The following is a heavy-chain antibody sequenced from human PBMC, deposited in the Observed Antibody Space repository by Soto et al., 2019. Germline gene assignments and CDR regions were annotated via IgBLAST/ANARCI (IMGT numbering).Heavy chain of an antibody. D-gene: IGHD2-2*01. Sequence: PSETLSLTCTVSGGSISSYYWSWIRQPPGKGLEWIGYIYYSGSTNYSPSLKSRVTISVDTSKKQFSLKLTSVTAADTAMYYCARGYCSSTSCYEFDYWGQGTLVTVSS. J-gene: IGHJ4*02. CDR3: ARGYCSSTSCYEFDY. V-gene: IGHV4-59*01. CDR1: GGSISSYY. CDR2: IYYSGST.